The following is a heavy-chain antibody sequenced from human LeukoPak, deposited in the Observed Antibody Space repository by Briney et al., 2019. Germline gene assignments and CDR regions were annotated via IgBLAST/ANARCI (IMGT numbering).Heavy chain of an antibody. CDR2: INSDGSSK. CDR1: GFTFSSYW. D-gene: IGHD2-2*01. V-gene: IGHV3-74*01. J-gene: IGHJ5*02. Sequence: QPGGSLRLSCAASGFTFSSYWMHWVRQAPGKGLVWVSRINSDGSSKSYADSVKGRFTISRDNAKNTLYLQMNSLRAEDTAVYYCARGQNGRYCSSTSCSPKTNWFDPWGQGTLVTVSS. CDR3: ARGQNGRYCSSTSCSPKTNWFDP.